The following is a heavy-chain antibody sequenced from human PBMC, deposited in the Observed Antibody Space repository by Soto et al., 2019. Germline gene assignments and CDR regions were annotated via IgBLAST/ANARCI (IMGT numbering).Heavy chain of an antibody. D-gene: IGHD3-9*01. CDR1: GGSFSGYY. CDR2: INHSGST. V-gene: IGHV4-34*01. CDR3: ARASRGDILTGYYSYYYYYMDV. J-gene: IGHJ6*03. Sequence: SETLSLTCAVYGGSFSGYYWSWIRQPPGKGLEWIGEINHSGSTNYNPSLKSRVTISVDTSKNQFSLKLSSVTAADTTVYYCARASRGDILTGYYSYYYYYMDVWGKGTTVTVSS.